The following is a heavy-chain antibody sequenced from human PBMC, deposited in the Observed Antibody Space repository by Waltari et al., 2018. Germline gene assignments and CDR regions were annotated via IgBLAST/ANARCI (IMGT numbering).Heavy chain of an antibody. J-gene: IGHJ5*02. CDR3: ARGGKVNNWFDP. CDR1: GGSFSDYS. CDR2: ITHSGMT. V-gene: IGHV4-34*01. Sequence: QVQLQQWGAGLLKSSETLSLTCAVYGGSFSDYSWSWLRQPPGKGLEWIGEITHSGMTNYNPSLKSRVTISADRSKNQFSLKLSSVTAADTAVYYCARGGKVNNWFDPWGQGTLVTVSS. D-gene: IGHD2-15*01.